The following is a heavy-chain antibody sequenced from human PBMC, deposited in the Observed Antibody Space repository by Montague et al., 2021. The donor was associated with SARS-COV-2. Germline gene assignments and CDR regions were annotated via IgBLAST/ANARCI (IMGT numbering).Heavy chain of an antibody. CDR2: VYYNGNS. CDR3: ARRGASGSRGSQNFFSX. D-gene: IGHD3-10*01. J-gene: IGHJ4*03. Sequence: SETLSLTCTVSGGSLSNDGYYWARIRQPPGMGLEWLGSVYYNGNSYHNPALNSRVATSAAPSKNHLSLELTSATAADTAISYCARRGASGSRGSQNFFSXGGQGALVIVSS. V-gene: IGHV4-39*01. CDR1: GGSLSNDGYY.